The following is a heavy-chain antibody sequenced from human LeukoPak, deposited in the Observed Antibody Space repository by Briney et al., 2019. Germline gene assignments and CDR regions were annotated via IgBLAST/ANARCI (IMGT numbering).Heavy chain of an antibody. Sequence: PSETLSLTCTVSGDSISLNCWSWIRHPPGNGLGLNGSIYYSGSTYYNPSHKSRVTISVDTSKNQFSLKLSSVTAADTAVYYCAREGTVTPNCYYYYGLDVWGQGTTVTVSS. D-gene: IGHD4-17*01. CDR3: AREGTVTPNCYYYYGLDV. J-gene: IGHJ6*02. CDR1: GDSISLNC. CDR2: IYYSGST. V-gene: IGHV4-39*07.